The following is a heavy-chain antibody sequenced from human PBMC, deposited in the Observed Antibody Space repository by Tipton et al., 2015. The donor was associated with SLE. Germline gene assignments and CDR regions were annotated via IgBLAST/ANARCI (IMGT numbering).Heavy chain of an antibody. CDR2: IYYKGST. Sequence: TLSLTCTVSGGSVNGHYWNWIRQAPGKGLEWIGHIYYKGSTDYKSSPKSRLTISIDTSKNQVSLKLTSVTAADTAVYYCARAPLFGVVTVRGPFDYWGQGTLVTVSS. CDR3: ARAPLFGVVTVRGPFDY. CDR1: GGSVNGHY. V-gene: IGHV4-59*02. J-gene: IGHJ4*02. D-gene: IGHD3-3*01.